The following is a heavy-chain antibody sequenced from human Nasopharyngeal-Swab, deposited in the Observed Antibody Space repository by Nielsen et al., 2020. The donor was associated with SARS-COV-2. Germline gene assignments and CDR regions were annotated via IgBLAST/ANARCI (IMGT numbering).Heavy chain of an antibody. CDR1: GFSFSEYY. J-gene: IGHJ1*01. D-gene: IGHD5-24*01. Sequence: GGSLRLSCAASGFSFSEYYMSWIRQATGKGLEWISDISSSGSITHYADSMKGRFTISRDNAKKSLYLQMNSLRAEDTAVYYCARGVETIHHWGQGSLVTVSS. V-gene: IGHV3-11*04. CDR3: ARGVETIHH. CDR2: ISSSGSIT.